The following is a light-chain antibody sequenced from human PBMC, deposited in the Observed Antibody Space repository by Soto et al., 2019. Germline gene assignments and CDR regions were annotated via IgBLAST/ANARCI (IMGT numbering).Light chain of an antibody. CDR1: SAEVGTFDY. CDR2: EVS. J-gene: IGLJ2*01. CDR3: SSYANTFIRV. V-gene: IGLV2-14*01. Sequence: QSALTQPASVSGSPGQSITISCIGSSAEVGTFDYVSWYQQHPGKVPKLLIYEVSHRPSGISNRFSGSKSGNTASLTISGLQAEDEADYYCSSYANTFIRVFGGGTKVTVL.